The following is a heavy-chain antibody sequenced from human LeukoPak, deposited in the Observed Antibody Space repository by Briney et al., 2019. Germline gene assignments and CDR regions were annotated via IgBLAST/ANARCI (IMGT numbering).Heavy chain of an antibody. Sequence: SETLSLTRTVSGGSISSGGYYWSWIRQHPGKGLEWIGYIYYSGSTYYNPSLKSRVTISVDTSKNQFSLKLSSVTAADTAVYYCARRTSNYYYGMDVWGQGTTVTVSS. CDR1: GGSISSGGYY. V-gene: IGHV4-31*03. D-gene: IGHD1-1*01. CDR3: ARRTSNYYYGMDV. CDR2: IYYSGST. J-gene: IGHJ6*02.